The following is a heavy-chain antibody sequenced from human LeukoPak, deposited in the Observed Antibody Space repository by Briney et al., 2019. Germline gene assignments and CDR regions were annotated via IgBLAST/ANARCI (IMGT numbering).Heavy chain of an antibody. CDR2: INPNSGGT. CDR1: GYTFTGYY. J-gene: IGHJ4*02. CDR3: ARSTTVNYYFDY. Sequence: ASVKVSCKASGYTFTGYYMHWVRQAPGQGLEWMGWINPNSGGTNYAQKFQGRATMTRDTSISTAYMELSRLRPDDTAVYYCARSTTVNYYFDYWGQGTLVTVSS. V-gene: IGHV1-2*02. D-gene: IGHD4-11*01.